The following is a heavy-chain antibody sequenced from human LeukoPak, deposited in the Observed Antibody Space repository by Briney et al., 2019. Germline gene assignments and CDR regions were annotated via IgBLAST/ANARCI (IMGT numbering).Heavy chain of an antibody. CDR3: ASGAQTYSGSYYFDY. CDR2: IYYSGST. J-gene: IGHJ4*02. D-gene: IGHD1-26*01. V-gene: IGHV4-31*03. CDR1: GGSISSGGYY. Sequence: ASQTLSLTCTVSGGSISSGGYYWSWIRQHPGKGLEWIGYIYYSGSTYYNPSLKSRVTISVDTSKNQFSLKLSSVTAADTAVYYCASGAQTYSGSYYFDYWGQGTLVTVSS.